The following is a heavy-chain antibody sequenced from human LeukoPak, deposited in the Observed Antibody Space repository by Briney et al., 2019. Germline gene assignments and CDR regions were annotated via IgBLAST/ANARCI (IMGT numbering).Heavy chain of an antibody. J-gene: IGHJ4*02. V-gene: IGHV3-11*01. Sequence: GGSLRLSCAASGFTFSDYYMSWIRQAPGKGLEWVSYISSSGSTIYYADSVKGRFTISRDNAKNSLYLQMNSLRAEDTAVYNCARVRGYSGYEYYFDYWGQGTLVTVSS. D-gene: IGHD5-12*01. CDR2: ISSSGSTI. CDR1: GFTFSDYY. CDR3: ARVRGYSGYEYYFDY.